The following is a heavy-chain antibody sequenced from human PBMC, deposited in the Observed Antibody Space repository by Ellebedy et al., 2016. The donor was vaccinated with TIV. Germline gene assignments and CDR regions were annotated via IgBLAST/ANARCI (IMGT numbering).Heavy chain of an antibody. CDR2: ISAYDGNT. J-gene: IGHJ4*02. Sequence: ASVKVSCXASGYTFNHYGFSWVRQAPGQGLEWMGWISAYDGNTKYAQKLQGRVTMTTDTSTSTAYMELRSLRSDDTAVYYCAKEYDSSGYGDYWGQGTLVTVSS. V-gene: IGHV1-18*01. D-gene: IGHD3-22*01. CDR3: AKEYDSSGYGDY. CDR1: GYTFNHYG.